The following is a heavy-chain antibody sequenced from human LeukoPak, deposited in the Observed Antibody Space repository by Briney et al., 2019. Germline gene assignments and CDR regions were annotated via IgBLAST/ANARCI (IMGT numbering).Heavy chain of an antibody. CDR1: GYTFTGYY. Sequence: ASVKVSCKASGYTFTGYYMHWVRQAPGQGLEWMGWINPNSGGTNYAQKFQGWVTMTRDTSISTAYMELSRLRSDDTAVYYCARGPAVSGWILYNWFDPWGQGTLVTVSS. V-gene: IGHV1-2*04. CDR3: ARGPAVSGWILYNWFDP. D-gene: IGHD6-19*01. J-gene: IGHJ5*02. CDR2: INPNSGGT.